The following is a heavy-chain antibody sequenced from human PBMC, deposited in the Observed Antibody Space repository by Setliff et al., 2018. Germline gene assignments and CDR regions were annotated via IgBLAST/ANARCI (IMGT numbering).Heavy chain of an antibody. J-gene: IGHJ4*02. D-gene: IGHD3-9*01. V-gene: IGHV3-21*05. CDR2: VSPRSTFI. CDR3: ATSSYYDNAGYRFFDN. CDR1: GFTFTDYW. Sequence: PGGSLRLSCEASGFTFTDYWMTWVRQAPGKGLEWLSYVSPRSTFIHVADSVRGRFTVSRDDARGSVLLQMNSLRAEDTGIYYCATSSYYDNAGYRFFDNWGQGTQVTVSS.